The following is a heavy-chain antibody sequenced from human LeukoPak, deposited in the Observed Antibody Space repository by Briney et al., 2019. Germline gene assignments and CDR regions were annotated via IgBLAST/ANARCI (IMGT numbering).Heavy chain of an antibody. V-gene: IGHV3-30*02. D-gene: IGHD2-2*01. CDR3: ASDGDIVVVPANH. CDR1: GFTFSSYG. Sequence: GGSLRLSCAPSGFTFSSYGMHWVRQAPGKGLEWVAFIRYDGSNKYYADSVKGRFTISRDNSKNTLYLQMNSLRAEDTAVYYCASDGDIVVVPANHWGQGTLVTVSS. CDR2: IRYDGSNK. J-gene: IGHJ4*02.